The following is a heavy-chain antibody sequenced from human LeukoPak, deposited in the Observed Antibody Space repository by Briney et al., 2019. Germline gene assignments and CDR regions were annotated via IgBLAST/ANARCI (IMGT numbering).Heavy chain of an antibody. CDR3: ARLIGLGEVSPYFDF. Sequence: SETLSLTCTVSGGSISNYYWTWIRQSPGKTLEWIGCSHNSGSTHYNPSLRSRVTISVDTSKSQFSLKLNSVTAPDTAVYYCARLIGLGEVSPYFDFWGQGRLVTVSS. D-gene: IGHD3-16*02. CDR1: GGSISNYY. CDR2: SHNSGST. J-gene: IGHJ4*02. V-gene: IGHV4-59*01.